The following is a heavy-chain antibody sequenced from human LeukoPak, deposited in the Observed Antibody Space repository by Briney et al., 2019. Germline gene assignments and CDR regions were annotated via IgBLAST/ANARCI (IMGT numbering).Heavy chain of an antibody. V-gene: IGHV4-39*01. Sequence: PSQTLSLTCTVSGGSVSSTTYYWSWIRQPPGKGLEWIASINYSGSTYYNPSLKSRVTISVDTSENQFSLKLSSVTAADTAVYYCARYVVYGPGKYYFDYWGQGTLVTVSS. J-gene: IGHJ4*02. CDR1: GGSVSSTTYY. CDR2: INYSGST. CDR3: ARYVVYGPGKYYFDY. D-gene: IGHD3-10*01.